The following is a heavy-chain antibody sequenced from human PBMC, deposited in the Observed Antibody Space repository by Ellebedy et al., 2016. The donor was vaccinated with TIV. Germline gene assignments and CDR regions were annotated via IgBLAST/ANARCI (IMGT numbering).Heavy chain of an antibody. D-gene: IGHD1-26*01. V-gene: IGHV1-18*01. CDR2: ISAYNGNT. Sequence: ASVKVSXXASGYTFTSYGISWVRQAPGQGLEWMGWISAYNGNTNYAQKLQGRVTMTTDTSTSTAYMELSSLRSEDTAVYYCARDPIVGAKWGGYYYYGMDVWGQGTTVTVSS. CDR1: GYTFTSYG. CDR3: ARDPIVGAKWGGYYYYGMDV. J-gene: IGHJ6*02.